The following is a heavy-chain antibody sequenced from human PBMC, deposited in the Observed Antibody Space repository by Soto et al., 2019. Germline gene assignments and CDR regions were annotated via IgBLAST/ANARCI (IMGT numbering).Heavy chain of an antibody. CDR2: IYSSGTT. J-gene: IGHJ4*02. Sequence: QVQLQESGPGLLKPSETLSLTCTVSRGTTIAYYWSWIRQPPGKEPELLGNIYSSGTTSYNPSLKSRVTISINTSKNQFSLELTSVTAADTAVYYCARQAPYKNGWHFDQWGQGTLVTVSS. CDR3: ARQAPYKNGWHFDQ. V-gene: IGHV4-59*08. D-gene: IGHD6-19*01. CDR1: RGTTIAYY.